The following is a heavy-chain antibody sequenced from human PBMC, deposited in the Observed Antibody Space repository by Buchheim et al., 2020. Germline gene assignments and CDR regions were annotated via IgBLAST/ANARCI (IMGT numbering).Heavy chain of an antibody. J-gene: IGHJ5*02. CDR1: GFTFSSYA. V-gene: IGHV3-23*01. CDR3: AKSDYYGSGSYSNWFDP. CDR2: ISGSGGST. D-gene: IGHD3-10*01. Sequence: EVQLLESGGGLVQPGGSLRLSCAASGFTFSSYAMSWVRQAPGKGLEWVSAISGSGGSTYYADSVKGRFTIARDNSKNTLYLQMNSLRAEDTAVYYCAKSDYYGSGSYSNWFDPWGQGTL.